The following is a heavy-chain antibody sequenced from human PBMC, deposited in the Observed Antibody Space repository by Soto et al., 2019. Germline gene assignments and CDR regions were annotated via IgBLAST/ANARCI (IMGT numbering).Heavy chain of an antibody. CDR1: GDSVSSGDYY. V-gene: IGHV4-61*08. Sequence: SETLSLTCTVSGDSVSSGDYYWTWIRQPPGKGLEWVGHIYFSGRTNYIPSLESRVTISLDTSKNKFSLKLTSVTAADTAVYYCARVPIDTYMIYWSDPWGHGNLVTVSS. CDR3: ARVPIDTYMIYWSDP. CDR2: IYFSGRT. J-gene: IGHJ5*02. D-gene: IGHD3-16*01.